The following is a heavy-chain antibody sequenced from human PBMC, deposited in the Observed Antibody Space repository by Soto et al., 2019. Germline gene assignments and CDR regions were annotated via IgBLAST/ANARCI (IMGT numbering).Heavy chain of an antibody. CDR3: AQTLGLAVSGPGRFDL. D-gene: IGHD6-19*01. CDR1: GGTFSSYA. J-gene: IGHJ2*01. CDR2: IIPIFGTG. V-gene: IGHV1-69*05. Sequence: QVQLVQSGPEVKKPGSSVKVSCKASGGTFSSYAISWVRQAPGQGLEWMGGIIPIFGTGNYAQKFQGRVTIAPDDTTTXAYMELRSLRFEDTAVYYCAQTLGLAVSGPGRFDLWGRGTLVTVSS.